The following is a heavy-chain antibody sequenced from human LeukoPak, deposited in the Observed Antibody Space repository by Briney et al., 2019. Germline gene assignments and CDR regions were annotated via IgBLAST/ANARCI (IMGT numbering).Heavy chain of an antibody. Sequence: GGSLRLSCAASGFTFSSYAMHWVRQAPGKGLEWVAFIRYDGNNKYYVDSVKGRFTISRDNSRDTLYLQMNSLRAEDTAVYYCTKGDDYGANTRLPKYNWFDPWGQGTLVTVSS. CDR2: IRYDGNNK. CDR1: GFTFSSYA. CDR3: TKGDDYGANTRLPKYNWFDP. D-gene: IGHD4-23*01. V-gene: IGHV3-30*02. J-gene: IGHJ5*02.